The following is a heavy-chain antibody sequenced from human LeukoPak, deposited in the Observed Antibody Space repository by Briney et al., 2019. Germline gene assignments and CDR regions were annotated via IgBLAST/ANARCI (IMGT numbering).Heavy chain of an antibody. Sequence: SEALSLTCTVSGGSISSYYWSWIRQPAGKGLEWIGRIYTSGSTNYNPSLKSRVTMSVDTSKNQFSLKLSSVTAADTAVYYCARDIGYYDSSGYPRDAFDIWGQGTMVSVSS. CDR2: IYTSGST. J-gene: IGHJ3*02. D-gene: IGHD3-22*01. CDR1: GGSISSYY. CDR3: ARDIGYYDSSGYPRDAFDI. V-gene: IGHV4-4*07.